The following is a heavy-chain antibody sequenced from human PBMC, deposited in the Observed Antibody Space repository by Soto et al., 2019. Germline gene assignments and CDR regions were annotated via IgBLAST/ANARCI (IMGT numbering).Heavy chain of an antibody. CDR1: GGTLKNYA. J-gene: IGHJ5*02. Sequence: GASVKVSFKASGGTLKNYAISWLRQAPGQGLEWMGGFIPILPTTNYAHKFQGRVSITADESTTTAYMELSSLRFEDTAVYYCARGTSSATATDWFDPWGQGTLVTVSS. V-gene: IGHV1-69*13. CDR3: ARGTSSATATDWFDP. D-gene: IGHD2-15*01. CDR2: FIPILPTT.